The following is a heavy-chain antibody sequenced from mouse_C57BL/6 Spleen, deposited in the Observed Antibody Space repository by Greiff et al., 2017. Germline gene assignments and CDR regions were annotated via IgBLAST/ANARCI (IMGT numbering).Heavy chain of an antibody. CDR1: GYTFTSYW. CDR3: ARVYGSSYDAMDY. V-gene: IGHV1-50*01. CDR2: IDPSDSYT. J-gene: IGHJ4*01. Sequence: VQLQQSGAELVKPGASVKLSCKASGYTFTSYWMQWVKQRPGQGLEWIGEIDPSDSYTNYNQKFKGKATLTVDTSSSTAYMQLSSLTSEDSAVYYCARVYGSSYDAMDYWGQGTSVTVSS. D-gene: IGHD1-1*01.